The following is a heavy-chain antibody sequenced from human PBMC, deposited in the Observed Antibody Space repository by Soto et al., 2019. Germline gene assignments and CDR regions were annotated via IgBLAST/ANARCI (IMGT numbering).Heavy chain of an antibody. CDR2: IHYSGSI. CDR3: ARGPPDFSSSSRARGSIDH. CDR1: YGSISSGGYY. V-gene: IGHV4-31*03. D-gene: IGHD6-6*01. Sequence: QVQLQESGPGLVKASQTLSLTCTVSYGSISSGGYYWSWIRQHPGKGLEWIGHIHYSGSIHYNPSLKSRAIISVDMSKNQFSLKLTSVTAADTAVYYCARGPPDFSSSSRARGSIDHWGQGALVTVSS. J-gene: IGHJ4*02.